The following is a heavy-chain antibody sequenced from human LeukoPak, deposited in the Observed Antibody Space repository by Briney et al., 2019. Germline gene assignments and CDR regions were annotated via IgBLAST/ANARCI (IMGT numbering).Heavy chain of an antibody. D-gene: IGHD1-26*01. CDR1: GFSFSYFW. J-gene: IGHJ3*02. V-gene: IGHV3-74*01. CDR2: INRDGSGT. Sequence: PGGSLRLSCAASGFSFSYFWMHWVRQAPEKGPVWVSRINRDGSGTSYADSVKGRFTISRDNAKNTLSLQMNSLRAEDTAVYYCTRELEYRGSPDDAFDIWGQGTMVTVSS. CDR3: TRELEYRGSPDDAFDI.